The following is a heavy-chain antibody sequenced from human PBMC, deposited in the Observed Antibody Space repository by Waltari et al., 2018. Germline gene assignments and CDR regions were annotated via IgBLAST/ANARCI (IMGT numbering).Heavy chain of an antibody. CDR3: ARLPPPDYGSGQNEY. V-gene: IGHV1-69*08. CDR1: GGTFSSYA. Sequence: QVQLVQSGAEVKKPGSSVKVSCKASGGTFSSYAISWVRQAPGQGLEWMGRIIPIFGTANYAQKFQGRVTITAEKSTSTAYRELSSLRSEDTAVYYWARLPPPDYGSGQNEYWGQGTLVTVSS. CDR2: IIPIFGTA. J-gene: IGHJ4*02. D-gene: IGHD3-10*01.